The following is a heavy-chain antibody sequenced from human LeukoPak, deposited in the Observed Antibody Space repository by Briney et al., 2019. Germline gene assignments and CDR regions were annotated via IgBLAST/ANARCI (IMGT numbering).Heavy chain of an antibody. Sequence: GGSLRLSCAASGFTFSSYAMNWVRQAPGKGLEWVSYISSSGSTKYYADSVKGRFTISRDNAKNTLYLQMNSLRAEDTAVYYSARDLLNYFDSSGYNTYYYVMDVWGQGDTVTASS. CDR3: ARDLLNYFDSSGYNTYYYVMDV. CDR2: ISSSGSTK. D-gene: IGHD3-22*01. V-gene: IGHV3-48*03. J-gene: IGHJ6*02. CDR1: GFTFSSYA.